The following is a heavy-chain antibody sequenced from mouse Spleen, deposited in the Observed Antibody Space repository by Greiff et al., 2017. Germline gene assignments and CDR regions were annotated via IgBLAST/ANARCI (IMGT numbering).Heavy chain of an antibody. J-gene: IGHJ2*01. V-gene: IGHV15-2*01. CDR2: ILPSIGRT. Sequence: QVQLQQSGSELRSPGSSVKLSCKDFDSEVFPIAYMSWVRQKPGHGFEWIGGILPSIGRTIYGEKFEDKATLDADTLSNTAYLELNSLTSEDSAIYYCARGSQLGLPYFDYWGQGTTLTVSS. CDR1: DSEVFPIAY. CDR3: ARGSQLGLPYFDY. D-gene: IGHD3-1*01.